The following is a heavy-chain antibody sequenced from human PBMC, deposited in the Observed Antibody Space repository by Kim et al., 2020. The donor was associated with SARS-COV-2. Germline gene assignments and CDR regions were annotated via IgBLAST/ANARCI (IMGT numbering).Heavy chain of an antibody. CDR3: AREDSSSWYYFDY. V-gene: IGHV7-4-1*02. D-gene: IGHD6-13*01. Sequence: YAQGFTGRFVFSLGTSVSTSYLRISSLKAEDTAVYYCAREDSSSWYYFDYWGQGTLVTVSS. J-gene: IGHJ4*02.